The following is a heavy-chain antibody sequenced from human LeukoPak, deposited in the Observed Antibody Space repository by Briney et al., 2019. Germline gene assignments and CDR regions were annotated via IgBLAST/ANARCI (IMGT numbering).Heavy chain of an antibody. J-gene: IGHJ4*02. V-gene: IGHV4-30-4*01. CDR2: IYYSGST. D-gene: IGHD3-10*01. CDR3: ARGTRYYYGSGSYYYFDT. CDR1: GGSISSGDYY. Sequence: SETLSLTCTVSGGSISSGDYYWSWIHQPPGKGLEWIGYIYYSGSTYYNPSLKSRVTISVDTSKNKFSLKLSSVTAADTALYYCARGTRYYYGSGSYYYFDTWGQGTLVTVSS.